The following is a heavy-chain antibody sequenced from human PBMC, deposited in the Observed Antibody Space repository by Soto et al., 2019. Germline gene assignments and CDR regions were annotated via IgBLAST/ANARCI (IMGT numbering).Heavy chain of an antibody. CDR1: GFTVSGSY. V-gene: IGHV3-74*01. CDR3: ARDLVHYHHTSGASLY. D-gene: IGHD3-22*01. J-gene: IGHJ4*02. CDR2: INSDGSST. Sequence: SLRLSCAASGFTVSGSYMSWVRQAPGKGLEWVSVINSDGSSTSYADSVKGRFTISRDNAKNTLYLQMNSLRAEDTAVYYCARDLVHYHHTSGASLYRGKAPLVTVSS.